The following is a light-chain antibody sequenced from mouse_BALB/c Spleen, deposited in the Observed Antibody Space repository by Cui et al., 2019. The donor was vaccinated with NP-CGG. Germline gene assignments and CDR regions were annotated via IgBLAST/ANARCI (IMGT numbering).Light chain of an antibody. Sequence: QAVVTQESALTTSPGETVKLTCRSSTGAVTTRNYANWVQEKPDHLFTGLIGGTNNRAPGVPFRFSGSLIGDKAALTITGAQTEDEAIYFCALWYSNHWVFGGGTKLTVL. CDR1: TGAVTTRNY. V-gene: IGLV1*01. J-gene: IGLJ1*01. CDR2: GTN. CDR3: ALWYSNHWV.